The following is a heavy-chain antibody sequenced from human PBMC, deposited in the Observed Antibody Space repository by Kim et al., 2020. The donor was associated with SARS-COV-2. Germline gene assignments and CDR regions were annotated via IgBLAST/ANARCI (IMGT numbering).Heavy chain of an antibody. D-gene: IGHD6-13*01. Sequence: TPSLKSRVTTSVDTSKNQCALKLSSVTAVDTAVYYCARSAAAAGFGGFDPWGQGTLVTVSS. J-gene: IGHJ5*02. V-gene: IGHV4-28*01. CDR3: ARSAAAAGFGGFDP.